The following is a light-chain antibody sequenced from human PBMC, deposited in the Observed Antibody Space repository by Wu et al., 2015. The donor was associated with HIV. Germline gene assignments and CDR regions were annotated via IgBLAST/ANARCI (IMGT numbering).Light chain of an antibody. CDR3: QQYASSPLLT. J-gene: IGKJ4*01. CDR2: GAS. V-gene: IGKV3-20*01. Sequence: EIVLTQSPGTLSLSPGERATLSCRASQSVSSSYLAWYQHKPGQAPRLLIYGASSRATGIPDRFSASGSGTDFTLSISRLEPEDFAVYYCQQYASSPLLTFGGGPRWR. CDR1: QSVSSSY.